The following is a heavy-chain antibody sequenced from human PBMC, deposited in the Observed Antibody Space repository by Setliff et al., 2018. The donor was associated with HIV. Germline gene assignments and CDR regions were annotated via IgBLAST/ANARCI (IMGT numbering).Heavy chain of an antibody. CDR2: IYHSGNT. V-gene: IGHV4-38-2*01. D-gene: IGHD3-9*01. J-gene: IGHJ4*02. CDR1: DYSISSGPY. CDR3: ASSSPGYYDILTGYYEGYYFDY. Sequence: PSETLSLTCAVSDYSISSGPYWGWIRQPPGKGLEWIGSIYHSGNTYYNPSLKSRVTLSVDTSKNQFSLKLSSVTAADTAVYYCASSSPGYYDILTGYYEGYYFDYWGQGTLVTVSS.